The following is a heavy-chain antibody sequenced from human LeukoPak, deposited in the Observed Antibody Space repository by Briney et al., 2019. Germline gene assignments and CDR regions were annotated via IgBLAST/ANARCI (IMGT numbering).Heavy chain of an antibody. D-gene: IGHD4-17*01. CDR2: IYYSGST. V-gene: IGHV4-39*01. CDR3: ARHGSAYGDYGEFDY. CDR1: GXSISSSSDY. Sequence: SETLSLTCTVSGXSISSSSDYWGWIRQPPGKGLEWIGSIYYSGSTYYNPSLKSRVTISVDTSKNQFSLKLSSVTAADTAVYYCARHGSAYGDYGEFDYWGQGTLVTVSS. J-gene: IGHJ4*02.